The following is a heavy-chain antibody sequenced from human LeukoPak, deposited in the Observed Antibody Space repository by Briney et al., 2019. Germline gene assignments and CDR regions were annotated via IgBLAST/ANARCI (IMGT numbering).Heavy chain of an antibody. CDR2: IYHSGST. V-gene: IGHV4-4*02. CDR3: ASEGYSSGWYRDY. D-gene: IGHD6-19*01. J-gene: IGHJ4*02. Sequence: PSGTLSLTCAVSGGSISSSNWWSWVRQPPGKGLEWIGEIYHSGSTNYNPSLKSRVTISVDTSKNQFSLKLSSVTAADTAVYYCASEGYSSGWYRDYWGQGTLVTVSS. CDR1: GGSISSSNW.